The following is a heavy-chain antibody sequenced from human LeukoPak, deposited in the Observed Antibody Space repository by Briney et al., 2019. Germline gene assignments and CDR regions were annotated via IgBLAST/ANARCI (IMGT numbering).Heavy chain of an antibody. Sequence: SETLSLTCTVSGGSISNYYWNWIRQPPGKGLEWIGYIYYSGSTDYNPSLKSRVTISVDTSKNQFSLRLTSVSAADTAVYYCARGFDSKSTYFDYWGQGTLLTVSS. D-gene: IGHD5-12*01. CDR3: ARGFDSKSTYFDY. J-gene: IGHJ4*02. CDR2: IYYSGST. CDR1: GGSISNYY. V-gene: IGHV4-59*01.